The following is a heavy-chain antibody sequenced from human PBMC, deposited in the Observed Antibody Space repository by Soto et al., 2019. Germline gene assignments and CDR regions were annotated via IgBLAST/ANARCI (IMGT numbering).Heavy chain of an antibody. Sequence: PSETLSLTCTVSGGSVSSGSYYWSWIRQPPGKGLEWIGYIYYSGSTNYNPSLKSRVTISVDTSKNQFSLKLSSVTAADTAVYYCARDPLQDGSGSDGMDVWGQGTTVTVSS. D-gene: IGHD3-10*01. CDR2: IYYSGST. V-gene: IGHV4-61*01. CDR1: GGSVSSGSYY. CDR3: ARDPLQDGSGSDGMDV. J-gene: IGHJ6*02.